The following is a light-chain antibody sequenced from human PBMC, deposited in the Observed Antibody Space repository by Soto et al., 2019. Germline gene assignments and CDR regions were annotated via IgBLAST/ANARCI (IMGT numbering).Light chain of an antibody. V-gene: IGKV1-6*01. CDR2: AAS. CDR1: QDIRNT. Sequence: PSSLSASVGDRVAISCRASQDIRNTLAWYQQKPGEAPKLLIFAASNLQSGVPSRFSGSGSVTDFTLAITGLQPEDFATYYCLQYYNFSWTFGQGTKV. J-gene: IGKJ1*01. CDR3: LQYYNFSWT.